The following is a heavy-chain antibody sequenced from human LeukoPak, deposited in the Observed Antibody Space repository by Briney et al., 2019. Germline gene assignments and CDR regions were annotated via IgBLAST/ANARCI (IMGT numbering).Heavy chain of an antibody. J-gene: IGHJ5*02. CDR2: INPSGGST. D-gene: IGHD3-10*01. V-gene: IGHV1-46*01. CDR3: ARGPMVRGVYMNWFDP. CDR1: GYTFTSYY. Sequence: ASVKVSCKASGYTFTSYYMHWVRQAPGQGLEWMGIINPSGGSTSYAQKFQGRVTMTRDTSTSTVYMELSSLRSEDMAVYYCARGPMVRGVYMNWFDPWGQGTLVTVSS.